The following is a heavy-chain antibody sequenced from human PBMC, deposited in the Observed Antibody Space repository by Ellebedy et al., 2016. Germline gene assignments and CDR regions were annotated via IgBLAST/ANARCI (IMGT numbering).Heavy chain of an antibody. CDR2: IYTSGST. D-gene: IGHD5-12*01. J-gene: IGHJ6*03. CDR1: GGSISSGSYY. V-gene: IGHV4-61*02. CDR3: AREAVDIVAIAGVYYYYYMDV. Sequence: SETLSLTXTVSGGSISSGSYYWSWIRQPAGKGLEWIGRIYTSGSTNYNPSLKSRVTMSVDTSKNQFSLKLSSVTAADTAVYYCAREAVDIVAIAGVYYYYYMDVWGKGTTVTVSS.